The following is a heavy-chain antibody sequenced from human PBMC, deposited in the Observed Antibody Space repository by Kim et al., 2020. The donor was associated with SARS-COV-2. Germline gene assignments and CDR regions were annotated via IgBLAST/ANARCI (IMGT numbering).Heavy chain of an antibody. CDR3: ARGGQYYYDSSSTYATLDY. Sequence: SETLSLTCAVYGGSFSGYYWSWIRQPPGKGLEWIGEINHSGSTNYNPSLKSRVTISVDTSKNQFSLKLSSVTAADTAVYYCARGGQYYYDSSSTYATLDYWGQGTLVTVSS. CDR1: GGSFSGYY. J-gene: IGHJ4*02. V-gene: IGHV4-34*01. D-gene: IGHD3-22*01. CDR2: INHSGST.